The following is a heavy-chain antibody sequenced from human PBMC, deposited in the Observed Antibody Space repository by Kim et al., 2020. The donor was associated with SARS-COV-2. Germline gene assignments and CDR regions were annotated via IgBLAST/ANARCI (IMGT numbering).Heavy chain of an antibody. CDR1: GFTFSNAW. V-gene: IGHV3-15*01. CDR2: IKSKTDGGTT. J-gene: IGHJ4*02. Sequence: GGSLRLSRAASGFTFSNAWMSWVRQAPGKGLEWVGRIKSKTDGGTTDYAAPGKGRFTISRDDSKNTLYLQMNSLKTEDTAVYYCTTGLWFGELLWDGDFDYWGQGTLVTVSS. D-gene: IGHD3-10*01. CDR3: TTGLWFGELLWDGDFDY.